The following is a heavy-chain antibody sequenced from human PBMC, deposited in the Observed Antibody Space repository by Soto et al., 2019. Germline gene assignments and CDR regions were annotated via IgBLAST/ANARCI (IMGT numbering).Heavy chain of an antibody. V-gene: IGHV3-23*01. J-gene: IGHJ1*01. CDR1: GFTFSSYA. CDR2: ISGSGGST. Sequence: GGSLRLSCAASGFTFSSYAMSWVRQAPGKGLEWVSAISGSGGSTYYGDSVKGRFTISSDNSKNTLYLQMNSMRAEDKAVYYCAKDRAVASPVGDFQHWGQGTLVTVSS. D-gene: IGHD6-19*01. CDR3: AKDRAVASPVGDFQH.